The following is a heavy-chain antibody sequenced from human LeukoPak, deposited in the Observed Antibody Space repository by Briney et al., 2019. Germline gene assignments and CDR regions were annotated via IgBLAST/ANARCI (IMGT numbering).Heavy chain of an antibody. V-gene: IGHV3-23*01. CDR1: GFTFSSYA. CDR3: AKGTYSGSYSYYYYYMDV. J-gene: IGHJ6*03. CDR2: ISGSGDST. Sequence: PGGSLRLSCAASGFTFSSYAMSWVRQAAGKGLEWVSAISGSGDSTYYADSVKGRFNISRDNSKTTLYLQMNSLRAEDTAVYYCAKGTYSGSYSYYYYYMDVWGKGTTVTVSS. D-gene: IGHD1-26*01.